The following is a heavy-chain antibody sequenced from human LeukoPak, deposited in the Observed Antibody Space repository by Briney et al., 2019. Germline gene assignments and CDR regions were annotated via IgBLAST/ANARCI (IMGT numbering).Heavy chain of an antibody. CDR3: ASAHNFYHSGRWFDR. J-gene: IGHJ5*02. D-gene: IGHD3-10*01. V-gene: IGHV3-21*01. CDR1: GFTLSSYS. CDR2: ITSSSSYI. Sequence: PGGSLRLSCAASGFTLSSYSMNWVRQAPGKGLEWVSSITSSSSYIHYADSVKGRFTISRDNGKNSLYLQMSSLRAEDTAVYYCASAHNFYHSGRWFDRGGQGTLVTVSS.